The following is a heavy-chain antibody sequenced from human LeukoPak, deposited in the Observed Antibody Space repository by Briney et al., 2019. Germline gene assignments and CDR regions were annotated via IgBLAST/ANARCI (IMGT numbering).Heavy chain of an antibody. Sequence: ASVKVSCKASGGTFSSYAISWVRQAPGQGLEWMGGIIPIFGTANYAQKFQGRVTITTDESASTAYMELSSLRSEDTAVYYCARAPSNWNYGLSFDYWGQGTLVTVSS. D-gene: IGHD1-7*01. CDR1: GGTFSSYA. CDR2: IIPIFGTA. V-gene: IGHV1-69*05. J-gene: IGHJ4*02. CDR3: ARAPSNWNYGLSFDY.